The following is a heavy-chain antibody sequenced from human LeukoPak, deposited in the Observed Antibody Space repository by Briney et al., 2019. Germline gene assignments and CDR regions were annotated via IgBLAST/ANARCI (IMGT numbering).Heavy chain of an antibody. CDR1: GYSFTSYW. CDR3: ARLRFDGDCYVT. V-gene: IGHV5-10-1*01. Sequence: RGESLKISCKGSGYSFTSYWISWGRQMPGKGLEWRGRIDPSDSYTNYSPSFQGHVTISADKSISTAYLQWSSLKASDTAMYYCARLRFDGDCYVTWGQGTLVTVSS. D-gene: IGHD2-21*02. J-gene: IGHJ5*02. CDR2: IDPSDSYT.